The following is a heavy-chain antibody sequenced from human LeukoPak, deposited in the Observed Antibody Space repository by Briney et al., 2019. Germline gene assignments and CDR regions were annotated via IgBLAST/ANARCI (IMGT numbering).Heavy chain of an antibody. J-gene: IGHJ6*02. Sequence: PGGSLRLSCAASGFTFSSYAMSWVRQAPGKGLEWVSAISGSGGSTYYADSVKGRFTISRDNSKNMLYLQMNSLRAEDTAVYYCASIMVRGVFYYYGMDVWGQGTTVTVSS. D-gene: IGHD3-10*01. CDR1: GFTFSSYA. CDR3: ASIMVRGVFYYYGMDV. CDR2: ISGSGGST. V-gene: IGHV3-23*01.